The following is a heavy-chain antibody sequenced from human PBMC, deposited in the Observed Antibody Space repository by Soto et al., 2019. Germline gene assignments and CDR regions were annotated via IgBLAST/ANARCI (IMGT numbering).Heavy chain of an antibody. D-gene: IGHD2-15*01. V-gene: IGHV4-34*01. J-gene: IGHJ3*02. CDR2: INHSGST. Sequence: SETLSLTCAVYGGSFSGYYWSWIRQPPGKGLEWIGEINHSGSTNYNPSLKSRVTISVDTSKNQFSLKLSSVTAADTAVYYCASNVCSGGSCYSGDAFDIWGQGTMVTVSS. CDR3: ASNVCSGGSCYSGDAFDI. CDR1: GGSFSGYY.